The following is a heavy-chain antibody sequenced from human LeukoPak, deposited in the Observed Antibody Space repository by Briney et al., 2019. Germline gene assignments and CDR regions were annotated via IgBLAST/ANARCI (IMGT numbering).Heavy chain of an antibody. V-gene: IGHV3-74*01. D-gene: IGHD5-18*01. J-gene: IGHJ4*02. CDR1: GFTFSSYS. Sequence: GGSLRLSCAASGFTFSSYSMNWVRQAPGKGLVWVSHIKSDGSSTSYADSVKGRFTISRDNAKNTLYLQMNSLRAEDTAVYYCARGGYSYGYGYWGQGTLVTVSS. CDR2: IKSDGSST. CDR3: ARGGYSYGYGY.